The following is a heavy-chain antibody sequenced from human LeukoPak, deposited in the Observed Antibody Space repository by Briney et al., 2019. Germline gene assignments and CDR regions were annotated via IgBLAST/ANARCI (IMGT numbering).Heavy chain of an antibody. CDR1: GFTFSDYW. J-gene: IGHJ4*02. D-gene: IGHD2-2*01. Sequence: GGSLRLSCAASGFTFSDYWMSWVRQAPGKGVKWVANRKQGESEKDYVDSVKGRFTISRDNAKNSLYLQMNSLRAEDTAVYYCAREGRMMSYAYWGQGTLVTVSS. V-gene: IGHV3-7*01. CDR2: RKQGESEK. CDR3: AREGRMMSYAY.